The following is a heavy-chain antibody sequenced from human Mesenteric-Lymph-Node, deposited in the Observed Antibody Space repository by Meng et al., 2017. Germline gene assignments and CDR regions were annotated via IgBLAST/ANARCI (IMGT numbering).Heavy chain of an antibody. CDR2: INSEGSNT. J-gene: IGHJ4*02. CDR1: GFTFSSYW. D-gene: IGHD6-19*01. CDR3: AKDYSGCLDY. Sequence: GESLKISCAASGFTFSSYWMHWVRQAPGKGLMWVSRINSEGSNTSYADSVKGRFTISRDNAKNTLYLQMNSLRAEDTAVYYCAKDYSGCLDYWGQGTLVTVSS. V-gene: IGHV3-74*01.